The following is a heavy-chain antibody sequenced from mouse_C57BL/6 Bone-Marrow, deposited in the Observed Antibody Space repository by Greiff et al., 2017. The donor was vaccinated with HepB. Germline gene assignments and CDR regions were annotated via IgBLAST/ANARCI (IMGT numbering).Heavy chain of an antibody. J-gene: IGHJ2*01. CDR1: GYTFTSYW. V-gene: IGHV1-55*01. CDR3: ARGYLLLFYYFDC. D-gene: IGHD1-1*01. Sequence: VQLQQPGAELVKPGASVKLSCKASGYTFTSYWITWVKQRPGQGLEWIGDIYPGSGSTNYNEKFKSKATLTVDTSSSTAYMQLSSLTSEDSAVYDCARGYLLLFYYFDCWGQGTTLTVSS. CDR2: IYPGSGST.